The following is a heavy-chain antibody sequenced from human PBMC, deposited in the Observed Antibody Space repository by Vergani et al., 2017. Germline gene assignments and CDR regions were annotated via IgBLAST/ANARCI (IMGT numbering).Heavy chain of an antibody. CDR2: IYSGDET. V-gene: IGHV3-66*02. CDR3: ARDGTDIXVSSSDYSHLLYY. J-gene: IGHJ4*02. Sequence: ELQLVESGGGLVQPGGSLRLSCAASGSTVSGNYMTWVRQAPGKGLEWVSHIYSGDETYYADSVKGRVTISRDTSKNTLHLQINNLRVEDTAVYFCARDGTDIXVSSSDYSHLLYYWGQGILVTVSS. D-gene: IGHD3-22*01. CDR1: GSTVSGNY.